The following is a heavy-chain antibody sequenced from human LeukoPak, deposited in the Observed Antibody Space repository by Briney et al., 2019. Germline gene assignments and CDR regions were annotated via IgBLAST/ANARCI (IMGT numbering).Heavy chain of an antibody. CDR3: ARLMTTVNAFDI. CDR2: IYYSGST. V-gene: IGHV4-59*01. D-gene: IGHD4-17*01. CDR1: GGSISSYY. Sequence: SETLSLTCTVSGGSISSYYWSWFRQPPGKGLEWIGYIYYSGSTNYNPSLKSRVTISVDTSKNQLSLKLSSVTAADTAVYYCARLMTTVNAFDIWGQGTMVTVSS. J-gene: IGHJ3*02.